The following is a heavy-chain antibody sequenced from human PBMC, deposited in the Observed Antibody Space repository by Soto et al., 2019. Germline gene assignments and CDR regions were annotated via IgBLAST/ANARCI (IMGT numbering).Heavy chain of an antibody. J-gene: IGHJ3*02. CDR1: GGSFSGYY. CDR2: INHSGST. CDR3: AREERGTTVTKGAFDS. D-gene: IGHD4-17*01. V-gene: IGHV4-34*01. Sequence: SETLSLTCAVYGGSFSGYYWSWIRQPPGKGLEWIGEINHSGSTNYNPSLKSRVTISVDTSKNQFSLKLSSVTAADTAVYYCAREERGTTVTKGAFDSWGQGTMVTVSS.